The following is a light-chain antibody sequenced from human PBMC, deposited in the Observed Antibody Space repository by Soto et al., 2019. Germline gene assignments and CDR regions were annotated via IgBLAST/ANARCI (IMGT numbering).Light chain of an antibody. J-gene: IGLJ1*01. CDR2: DVT. CDR3: SSYTSTSTLYV. Sequence: QSALTQPASVSGSPGQSITISCTGTSSDVGGYNYVSWYQQHPGKAPKLMIYDVTNRPSGVSNRFSGSKSGNTASLTLSGLQAEDEADHYCSSYTSTSTLYVFGTGTKLTVL. V-gene: IGLV2-14*01. CDR1: SSDVGGYNY.